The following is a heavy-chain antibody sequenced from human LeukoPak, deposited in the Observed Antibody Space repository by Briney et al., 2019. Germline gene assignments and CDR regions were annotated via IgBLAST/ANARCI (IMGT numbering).Heavy chain of an antibody. CDR2: INPNGGGT. V-gene: IGHV1-2*04. Sequence: ASVKVSCKASGYTLTGYYMHWVRQAPGQGLEWMGWINPNGGGTNYAQKFQGWVTTTRDTSISTAYMELSRPRSDATALYYCARGGRPNSYGSGSYYKTWFDPPGQGTLVTVSS. D-gene: IGHD3-10*01. CDR3: ARGGRPNSYGSGSYYKTWFDP. CDR1: GYTLTGYY. J-gene: IGHJ5*02.